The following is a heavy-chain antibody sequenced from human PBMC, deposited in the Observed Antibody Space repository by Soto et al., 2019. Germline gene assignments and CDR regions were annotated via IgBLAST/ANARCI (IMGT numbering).Heavy chain of an antibody. D-gene: IGHD3-10*01. J-gene: IGHJ6*03. CDR3: ARLYGSGSYYSEDSYYMDV. V-gene: IGHV4-59*08. CDR1: GGSISSYY. CDR2: IYYSGST. Sequence: PSETLSLTCTVSGGSISSYYWSWIRQPPGKGLEWIGYIYYSGSTNYNPSLKSRVTISVDTSKNQFSLKLSSVTAADTAVYYCARLYGSGSYYSEDSYYMDVWGKGTTVTVS.